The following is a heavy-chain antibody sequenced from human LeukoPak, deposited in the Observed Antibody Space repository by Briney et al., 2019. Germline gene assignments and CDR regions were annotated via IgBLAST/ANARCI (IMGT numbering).Heavy chain of an antibody. CDR1: GGSISTSNYY. Sequence: SETLSLTCTVSGGSISTSNYYWGWIRQPPGKGLEWIGNIFYSGSTYYSPSLRSRVTISLDTSRNQFSLKLNSVTAADTAVYYCARHRIPSRISGFDYWGQGTLVTVSS. V-gene: IGHV4-39*01. CDR2: IFYSGST. J-gene: IGHJ4*02. CDR3: ARHRIPSRISGFDY. D-gene: IGHD2-15*01.